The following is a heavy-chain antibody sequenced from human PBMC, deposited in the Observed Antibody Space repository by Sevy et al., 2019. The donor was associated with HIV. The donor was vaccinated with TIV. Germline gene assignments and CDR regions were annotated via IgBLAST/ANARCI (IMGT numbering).Heavy chain of an antibody. CDR2: ISGSGGST. V-gene: IGHV3-23*01. J-gene: IGHJ6*02. CDR3: AKVSYSSSFLQYGMDV. D-gene: IGHD6-6*01. Sequence: GGSLRLSCAASGFTFSSYAMSWVRQAPGKGLEWVSAISGSGGSTYYADTVKGRFTISRDNSKNTLYLKMNSLGAEDTAVYYCAKVSYSSSFLQYGMDVWGQGTTVSVSS. CDR1: GFTFSSYA.